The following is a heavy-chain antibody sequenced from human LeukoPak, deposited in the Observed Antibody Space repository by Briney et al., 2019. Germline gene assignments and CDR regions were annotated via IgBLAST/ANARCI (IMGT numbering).Heavy chain of an antibody. Sequence: GGSLRLSCAASGFTFSRFSMNWVRQAPGKGLEWVSYISSTSSTIYFADSVKGRFTISRDNAKNLLYLQMNSLRAEDTAVYCCARGTDSGTSRFDYWGQGTLVTVSS. CDR3: ARGTDSGTSRFDY. J-gene: IGHJ4*02. CDR2: ISSTSSTI. V-gene: IGHV3-48*01. CDR1: GFTFSRFS. D-gene: IGHD1-26*01.